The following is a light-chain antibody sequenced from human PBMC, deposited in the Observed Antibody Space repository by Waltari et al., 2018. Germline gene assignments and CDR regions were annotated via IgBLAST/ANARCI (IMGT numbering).Light chain of an antibody. CDR2: DVA. J-gene: IGLJ3*02. CDR3: FSYRSSSTWV. CDR1: SSDVGGYNY. V-gene: IGLV2-14*01. Sequence: QSALTQPASVSESPGQSITISCSGTSSDVGGYNYVCWYQQHPGKAPKLLIYDVAKRPAGVSNRFSGSKSGNTASLTISGLQAEDEADYYCFSYRSSSTWVFGGGTKLTVL.